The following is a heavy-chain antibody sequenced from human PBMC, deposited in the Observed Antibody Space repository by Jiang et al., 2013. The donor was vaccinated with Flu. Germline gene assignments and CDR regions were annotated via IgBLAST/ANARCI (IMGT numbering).Heavy chain of an antibody. J-gene: IGHJ4*02. V-gene: IGHV3-30*04. CDR1: GFTFSNFA. Sequence: RLSCAASGFTFSNFAMHWVRQAPGKGLEWVAVISDDGTNKYYADSVKGRFTISRDNSKNTLHLQMTSLRVEDTAVFYCARDWWDSSVYFFKRPYWGQGTLVTVFS. D-gene: IGHD3-22*01. CDR3: ARDWWDSSVYFFKRPY. CDR2: ISDDGTNK.